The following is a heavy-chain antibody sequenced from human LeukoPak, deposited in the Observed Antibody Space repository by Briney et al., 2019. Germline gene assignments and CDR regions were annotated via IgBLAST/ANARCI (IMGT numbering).Heavy chain of an antibody. CDR3: ARPRGYSYGFYAFDI. CDR1: GGSISSYY. Sequence: SETLSLTCNLSGGSISSYYWSWIRQPPGKGLEWIGYTYYSGSTNYNPSLKSRVTISVDTSKNQFSLKLSSVTAADTAVYYCARPRGYSYGFYAFDIWGQGTMVTVSS. J-gene: IGHJ3*02. V-gene: IGHV4-59*01. D-gene: IGHD5-18*01. CDR2: TYYSGST.